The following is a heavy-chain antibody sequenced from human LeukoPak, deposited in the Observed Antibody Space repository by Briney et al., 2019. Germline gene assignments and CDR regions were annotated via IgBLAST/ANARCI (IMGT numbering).Heavy chain of an antibody. CDR2: IYYSGST. CDR1: GGSVSSRSDY. J-gene: IGHJ5*02. V-gene: IGHV4-61*01. D-gene: IGHD4-11*01. Sequence: SETLSLTRTVSGGSVSSRSDYWSGIRQPPGKGLEWIGYIYYSGSTNYNPSLKSRVTISVDTSKNQFSLKLSSVTAADTAVYYCARTATVTTVSWFAPWGQGTLVTVSS. CDR3: ARTATVTTVSWFAP.